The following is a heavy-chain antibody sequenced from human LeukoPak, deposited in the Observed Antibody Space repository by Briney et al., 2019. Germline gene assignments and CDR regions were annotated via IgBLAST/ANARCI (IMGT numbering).Heavy chain of an antibody. Sequence: RSSETLSLTCAVYGGSFSGYYWSWIRQPPGKGLEWIGEINHGGSTNYNPSLKSRLTISVDTSKNQFSLKLSSVTAADTAVYYCAREGVYYDILAAYYRPYYFDFWGQGTPVTVYS. CDR2: INHGGST. CDR3: AREGVYYDILAAYYRPYYFDF. V-gene: IGHV4-34*01. J-gene: IGHJ4*02. D-gene: IGHD3-9*01. CDR1: GGSFSGYY.